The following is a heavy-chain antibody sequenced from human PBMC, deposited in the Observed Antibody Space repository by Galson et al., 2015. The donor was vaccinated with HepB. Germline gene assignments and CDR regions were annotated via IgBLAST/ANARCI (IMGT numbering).Heavy chain of an antibody. CDR2: INHSGST. CDR1: GGSFSGYY. J-gene: IGHJ5*02. V-gene: IGHV4-34*01. CDR3: ARAPSNIVLIWFDP. D-gene: IGHD2-8*01. Sequence: QVQLQESGPELVKPSETLSLTCAVYGGSFSGYYWSWIRQPPGKGLEWIGEINHSGSTNYNPSLESRVTISVDTSKNQFSLKLSSVTAADTAVYYCARAPSNIVLIWFDPWGQGTLVTVSS.